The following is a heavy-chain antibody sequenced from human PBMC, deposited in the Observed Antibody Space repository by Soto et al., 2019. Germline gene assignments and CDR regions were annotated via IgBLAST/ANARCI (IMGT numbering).Heavy chain of an antibody. J-gene: IGHJ6*02. CDR3: ARDRLIAAAGTEGYYYYGMDV. D-gene: IGHD6-13*01. CDR2: IYYSGST. Sequence: PSETLSLTCTVSGGSISSGGYYWSRIRQHPGKGLEWIGYIYYSGSTYYNPPLKSRVTISVDTSKNQFSLKLSSVTAADTAVYYCARDRLIAAAGTEGYYYYGMDVWGQGTTVTVSS. V-gene: IGHV4-31*03. CDR1: GGSISSGGYY.